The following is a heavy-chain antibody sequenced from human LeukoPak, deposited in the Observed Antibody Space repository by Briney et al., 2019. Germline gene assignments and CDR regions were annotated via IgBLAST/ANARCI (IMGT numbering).Heavy chain of an antibody. V-gene: IGHV3-30*02. J-gene: IGHJ6*03. CDR1: GFTFSSYG. CDR2: IRYDGSNK. CDR3: AKDVAHYMDV. Sequence: GGSLRLSCAASGFTFSSYGMHWVRQAPGKGLGWVAFIRYDGSNKYYADSVKGRFTISRDKSKNTLYLQMNSLRAEDTAVYYCAKDVAHYMDVWGKGTTVTVSS.